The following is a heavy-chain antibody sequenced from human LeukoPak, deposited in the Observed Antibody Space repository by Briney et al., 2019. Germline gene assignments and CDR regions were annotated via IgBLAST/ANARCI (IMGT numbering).Heavy chain of an antibody. CDR2: ISAYNGNT. Sequence: ASVTVSCKASGYTFTNYGISWVRQAPGQGLEWMGWISAYNGNTNYAQKLQGRVTMTTDTSTSTAYMELRSLRSDDTAVYYCARDRGTAMVTPGDYWGQGTLVTVSS. V-gene: IGHV1-18*01. CDR1: GYTFTNYG. J-gene: IGHJ4*02. CDR3: ARDRGTAMVTPGDY. D-gene: IGHD5-18*01.